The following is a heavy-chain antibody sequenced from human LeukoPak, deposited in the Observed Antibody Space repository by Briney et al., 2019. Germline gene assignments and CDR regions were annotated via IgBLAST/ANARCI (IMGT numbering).Heavy chain of an antibody. V-gene: IGHV3-48*02. CDR2: ISSSSSTI. D-gene: IGHD6-19*01. Sequence: GGSLRLSCAASGFIFSSYSMNWVRQAPGKGLEWVSYISSSSSTIYYADSVKGRFTISRDNAKNSLYLQMNSLRDEDTAVYYCAREVAYSGGWWGDFDYWGQGTLVTVSS. CDR3: AREVAYSGGWWGDFDY. CDR1: GFIFSSYS. J-gene: IGHJ4*02.